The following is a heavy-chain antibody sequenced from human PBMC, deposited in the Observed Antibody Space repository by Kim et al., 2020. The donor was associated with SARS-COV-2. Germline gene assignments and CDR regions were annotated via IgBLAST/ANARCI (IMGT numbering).Heavy chain of an antibody. V-gene: IGHV3-30*04. CDR2: ISYDGSNK. D-gene: IGHD3-3*02. CDR3: ARDISGVPPHYGMDV. CDR1: GFTFSSYA. J-gene: IGHJ6*02. Sequence: GGSLRLSCAASGFTFSSYAMHWVRQAPGKGLEWVAVISYDGSNKYYADSVKGRFTISRDNSKNTLYLQMNSLRAEDTAVYYCARDISGVPPHYGMDVWGQGTTVTVSS.